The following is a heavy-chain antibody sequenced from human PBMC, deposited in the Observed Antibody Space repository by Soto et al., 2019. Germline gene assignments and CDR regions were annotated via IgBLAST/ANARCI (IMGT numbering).Heavy chain of an antibody. J-gene: IGHJ1*01. V-gene: IGHV4-4*02. CDR2: VRHSGST. Sequence: SETLSLTCAVSGDSISSPTWWTWVRQPPGRGLEWIGNVRHSGSTFYNPSLKSRVSISVDTSKNQFSLKLSSVTAADTAVYFCVRGILSWGQGTLVTVSS. CDR3: VRGILS. CDR1: GDSISSPTW.